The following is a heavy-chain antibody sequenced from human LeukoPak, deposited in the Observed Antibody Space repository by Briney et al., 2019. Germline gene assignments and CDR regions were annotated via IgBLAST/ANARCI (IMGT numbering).Heavy chain of an antibody. D-gene: IGHD6-13*01. CDR3: ARDLYSSSWYGSGPNWFDP. V-gene: IGHV3-48*03. J-gene: IGHJ5*02. Sequence: QPGGSLRLSCAASGFTFSSYEMNWVRQAPGRGLEWVSYISSSGSTIYYADSVKGRFTISRDNAKNSLYLQMNSLRAEDTAVYYCARDLYSSSWYGSGPNWFDPWGQGTLVTVSS. CDR2: ISSSGSTI. CDR1: GFTFSSYE.